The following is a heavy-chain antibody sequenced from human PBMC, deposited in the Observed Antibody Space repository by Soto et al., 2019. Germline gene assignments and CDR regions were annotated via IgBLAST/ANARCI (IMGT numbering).Heavy chain of an antibody. CDR3: ARDGWYVGDY. D-gene: IGHD6-19*01. J-gene: IGHJ4*02. CDR1: GFTFSSSA. Sequence: SVKVSCKASGFTFSSSAVHWVRQARGHRLEWIGWIVVGNSNTNYARGLQERVTMTTDTSTSTAYMELRSLRSDDTAVYYCARDGWYVGDYWGQGTLVTVSS. CDR2: IVVGNSNT. V-gene: IGHV1-58*01.